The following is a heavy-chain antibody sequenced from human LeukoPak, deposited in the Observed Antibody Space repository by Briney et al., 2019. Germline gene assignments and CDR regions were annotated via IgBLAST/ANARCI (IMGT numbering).Heavy chain of an antibody. Sequence: GESLKISCKGSGYSFTSYWIGWVRQMPGKGLEWMGIIYPGDSDTRYSPSFQGQVTISADKSISTAYLQWSSLKASDTAMYYCARRRKSRYYYDSSGYPDAFDIWGQGTTVTVSS. CDR3: ARRRKSRYYYDSSGYPDAFDI. CDR1: GYSFTSYW. CDR2: IYPGDSDT. J-gene: IGHJ3*02. V-gene: IGHV5-51*01. D-gene: IGHD3-22*01.